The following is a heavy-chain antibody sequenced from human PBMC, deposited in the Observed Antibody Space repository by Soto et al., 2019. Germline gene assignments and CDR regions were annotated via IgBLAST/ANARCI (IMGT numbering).Heavy chain of an antibody. V-gene: IGHV3-11*06. D-gene: IGHD3-10*01. CDR1: GFTFSDYY. Sequence: QVQLVESGGGLVKPAGSLRLSCAASGFTFSDYYMSWIRQAPGKGLEWISYISSSGNYAGYADSMKGRFSISRDNAKNSLYLQVHSLRAEDTAVYYCARSSGSYWWEFDYWGQGTLVTVSS. CDR3: ARSSGSYWWEFDY. CDR2: ISSSGNYA. J-gene: IGHJ4*02.